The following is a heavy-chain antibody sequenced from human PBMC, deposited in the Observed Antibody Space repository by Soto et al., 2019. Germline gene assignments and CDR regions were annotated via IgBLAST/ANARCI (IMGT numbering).Heavy chain of an antibody. CDR1: GGSLSSYY. J-gene: IGHJ4*02. V-gene: IGHV4-59*01. Sequence: SETLSLTCVVSGGSLSSYYWSWIRQPPGKGLEWIGYIYYSGSTNYNPSLKSRVTISVDTSKNQFSLKLSSVTAADTAVYYCAREAVGATGGPDYWGQGTPVTVSS. CDR2: IYYSGST. CDR3: AREAVGATGGPDY. D-gene: IGHD1-26*01.